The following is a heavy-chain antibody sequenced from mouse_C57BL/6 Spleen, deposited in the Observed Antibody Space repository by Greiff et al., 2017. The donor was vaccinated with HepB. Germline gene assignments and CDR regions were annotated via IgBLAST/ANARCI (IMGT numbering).Heavy chain of an antibody. CDR1: GYAFSSSW. Sequence: VKLMESGPELVKPGASVKISCKASGYAFSSSWMNWVKQRPGKGLEWIGRIYPGDGDTNYNGKFKGKATLTADKSSSTAYMQLSSLTSEDSAVYFCARNSYFDYWGQGTTLTVSS. V-gene: IGHV1-82*01. J-gene: IGHJ2*01. CDR3: ARNSYFDY. CDR2: IYPGDGDT.